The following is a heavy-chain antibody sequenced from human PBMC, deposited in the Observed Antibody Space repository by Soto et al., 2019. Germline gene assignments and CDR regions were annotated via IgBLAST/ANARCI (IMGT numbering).Heavy chain of an antibody. J-gene: IGHJ5*02. CDR3: ARRPRSYDFWSGYQDWFDP. D-gene: IGHD3-3*01. V-gene: IGHV4-39*01. CDR1: GGSISSSSYY. Sequence: SETLSLTCTVSGGSISSSSYYWGWIRQPPGKGLEWIGSIYYSGSTYYNPSLKSRVTISVDTSKNQFSLKLRSVTAADTAVYYCARRPRSYDFWSGYQDWFDPWGQGTLVTVSS. CDR2: IYYSGST.